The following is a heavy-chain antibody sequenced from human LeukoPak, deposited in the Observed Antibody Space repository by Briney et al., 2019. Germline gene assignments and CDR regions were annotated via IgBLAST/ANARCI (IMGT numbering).Heavy chain of an antibody. D-gene: IGHD1-26*01. J-gene: IGHJ4*02. V-gene: IGHV4-59*08. CDR2: IYYSGTT. CDR1: GGSISNYY. CDR3: ARHSGASPHYFDY. Sequence: SETLSLTCTVSGGSISNYYWSWIRQPPGKGLEWLGFIYYSGTTPYNPSLKSRVTMSVATSNNQFSLRLSAVTAADTAIYYCARHSGASPHYFDYWGQGALVTVSS.